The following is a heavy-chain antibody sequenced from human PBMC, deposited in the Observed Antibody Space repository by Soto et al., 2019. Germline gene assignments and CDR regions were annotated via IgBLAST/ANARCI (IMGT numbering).Heavy chain of an antibody. V-gene: IGHV2-26*01. CDR2: IFSNDAK. CDR3: ARSLYVDYVHWYFDL. CDR1: GFSLRNTRMG. D-gene: IGHD4-17*01. Sequence: QVTLKESGPVLVKPTETLTLTCTVSGFSLRNTRMGVSWIRQSPGKALEWLAHIFSNDAKSYSPSLKSRLAISRDTSKSQVVLTMTNVASVDTATYYCARSLYVDYVHWYFDLWGRGTLVTVSS. J-gene: IGHJ2*01.